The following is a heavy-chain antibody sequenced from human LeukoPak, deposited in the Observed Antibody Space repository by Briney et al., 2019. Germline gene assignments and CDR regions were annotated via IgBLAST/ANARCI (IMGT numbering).Heavy chain of an antibody. J-gene: IGHJ4*02. V-gene: IGHV1-2*02. CDR1: GYTFTGYY. CDR2: INPNSGGT. Sequence: ASVKVSCKASGYTFTGYYMHWVRQAPGQGLEWMGWINPNSGGTNYAQKFQGRVTMTRDTSISTAYMELSRLRSEDTAVYYCARAADSSGYTFDYWGQGTLVTVSS. D-gene: IGHD3-22*01. CDR3: ARAADSSGYTFDY.